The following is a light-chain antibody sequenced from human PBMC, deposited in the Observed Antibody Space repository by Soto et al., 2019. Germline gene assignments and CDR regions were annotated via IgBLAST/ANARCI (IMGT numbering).Light chain of an antibody. Sequence: IVMTQSPLSLPVTPGEPASISCRSSQSLLHSNGYNYLDWYLQKPGQSPQLLIYLGSNRASGVPDRFSGSGSGTDFTLRISRVEAEDVGVYYCMQALQTPPTLGQGTKVEIK. V-gene: IGKV2-28*01. CDR2: LGS. CDR1: QSLLHSNGYNY. CDR3: MQALQTPPT. J-gene: IGKJ1*01.